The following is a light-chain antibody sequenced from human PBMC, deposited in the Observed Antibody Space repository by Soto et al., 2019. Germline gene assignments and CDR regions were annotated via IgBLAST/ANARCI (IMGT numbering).Light chain of an antibody. CDR1: QSISSW. V-gene: IGKV1-5*01. CDR3: QQYNSYSLT. J-gene: IGKJ1*01. Sequence: DIQMTQSPSTLSASVGDRVTITCRASQSISSWLAWYQQKPGKAPKLLIYDASSLESGVPSRFSGSGSGTEFTLTISSLQPDDFATYYYQQYNSYSLTFGQGTKVDIK. CDR2: DAS.